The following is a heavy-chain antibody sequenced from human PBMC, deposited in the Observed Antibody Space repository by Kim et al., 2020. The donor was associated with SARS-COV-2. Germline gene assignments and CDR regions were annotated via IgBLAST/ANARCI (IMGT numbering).Heavy chain of an antibody. J-gene: IGHJ4*02. V-gene: IGHV1-24*01. CDR3: VGIISADFFDY. CDR1: GYTLTDLS. Sequence: ASVKVSCKVSGYTLTDLSVHWVRHAPGEGLEWMGGCHPADGEITYAQKFQGRVTLTEDTSTDTTYMHLNSLNSDDTAVYFCVGIISADFFDYWGQGTLVTVSS. D-gene: IGHD2-21*01. CDR2: CHPADGEI.